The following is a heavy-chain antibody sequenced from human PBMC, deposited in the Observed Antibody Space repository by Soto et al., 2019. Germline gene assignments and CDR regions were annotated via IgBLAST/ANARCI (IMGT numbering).Heavy chain of an antibody. V-gene: IGHV3-9*01. D-gene: IGHD3-22*01. CDR3: AMSNSNDHYHHFES. Sequence: EVQLVESGGGSVQPGGSLRLSCVASGFRFDDYAMHWVRQRPGKGLEWVSGINWNSDTIGYDDSVKGRFIVSRDNAACSLLLQMSSLRAEDTAMYFCAMSNSNDHYHHFESWGQGTPVTVSS. J-gene: IGHJ4*02. CDR2: INWNSDTI. CDR1: GFRFDDYA.